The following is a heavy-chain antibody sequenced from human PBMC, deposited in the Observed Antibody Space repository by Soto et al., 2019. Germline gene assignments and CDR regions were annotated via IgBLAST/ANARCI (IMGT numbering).Heavy chain of an antibody. CDR3: AREGLYGSIQDNTFDI. CDR1: GYTFNRHD. J-gene: IGHJ3*02. V-gene: IGHV1-8*01. D-gene: IGHD6-19*01. Sequence: QVQLVQSGAEVKRSGASVRISCKASGYTFNRHDINWVRQATGQGPEWIGWMNPNSGNTGYAQKFQGRVTKTRDSSLTTAYMDLSSLTSEDTAIYYCAREGLYGSIQDNTFDIWGQGTMVSVSS. CDR2: MNPNSGNT.